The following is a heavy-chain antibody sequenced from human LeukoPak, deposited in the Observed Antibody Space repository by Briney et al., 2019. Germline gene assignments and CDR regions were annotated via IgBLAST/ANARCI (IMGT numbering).Heavy chain of an antibody. J-gene: IGHJ5*02. V-gene: IGHV1-8*03. CDR3: ARVLGYYDSSGYLIYGWFDP. D-gene: IGHD3-22*01. Sequence: ASVKVSCKASGYTFTSYDINWVRQATGQGLEWMGWMNPNSGNTGYAQKFQGRVTITRNTSISTAYMELSSLRSEDTAMYYCARVLGYYDSSGYLIYGWFDPWGQGTLVTVSS. CDR2: MNPNSGNT. CDR1: GYTFTSYD.